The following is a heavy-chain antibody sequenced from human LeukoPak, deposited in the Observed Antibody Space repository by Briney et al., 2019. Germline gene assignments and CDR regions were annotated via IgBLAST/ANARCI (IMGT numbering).Heavy chain of an antibody. CDR3: ARGVPLLYPVRLRGIDY. CDR1: GYTFTGYY. Sequence: ASVKVSCKASGYTFTGYYMHWVRQAPGQGLEWMGWINPNSGGTNYAQKFQGRVTMTRDTSISRAYMELSRLRSDDTAVYYCARGVPLLYPVRLRGIDYWGQGTLVTVSS. D-gene: IGHD2-2*02. CDR2: INPNSGGT. J-gene: IGHJ4*02. V-gene: IGHV1-2*02.